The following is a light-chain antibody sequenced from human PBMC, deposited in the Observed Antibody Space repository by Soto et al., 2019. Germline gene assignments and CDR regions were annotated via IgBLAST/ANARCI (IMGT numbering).Light chain of an antibody. CDR3: QQYNNWWK. CDR2: GAS. CDR1: QSVSSK. V-gene: IGKV3-15*01. Sequence: EIVMTQSPATLSVSPGERATLSCRASQSVSSKLAWYQQKPGQAPRLLIYGASTRATGIPARFSGSGCGTEFTLTISSLQSEDFAVYYCQQYNNWWKFGQGTKVQIK. J-gene: IGKJ1*01.